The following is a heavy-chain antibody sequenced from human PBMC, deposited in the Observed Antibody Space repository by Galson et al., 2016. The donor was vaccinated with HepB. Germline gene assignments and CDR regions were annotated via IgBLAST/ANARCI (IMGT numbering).Heavy chain of an antibody. J-gene: IGHJ4*02. CDR3: VRGNTLLVLVPTTFDS. D-gene: IGHD1/OR15-1a*01. CDR1: GFSFSIYA. CDR2: TSFDGSNI. V-gene: IGHV3-30-3*01. Sequence: SLRLSCAASGFSFSIYAMHWVRQAPGKGLEWVAVTSFDGSNIHYADSVKGRFTISRDNSKNTLYLQMNSLRPEDTALYYCVRGNTLLVLVPTTFDSWGQGTLVTVSS.